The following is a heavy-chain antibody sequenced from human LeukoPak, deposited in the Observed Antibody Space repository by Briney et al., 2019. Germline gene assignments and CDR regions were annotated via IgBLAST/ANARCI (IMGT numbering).Heavy chain of an antibody. CDR1: GGSISSYY. CDR3: ARRYCSGGSCNDAFDI. V-gene: IGHV4-4*07. CDR2: IYTSGST. Sequence: SETLSLTCTVSGGSISSYYWSWIRQPAGKGLEWIGRIYTSGSTNYNPSLKSRVTMSVDTSKNQFSLKLSSVTAADTAVYYCARRYCSGGSCNDAFDIWGQGTMVTVSS. D-gene: IGHD2-15*01. J-gene: IGHJ3*02.